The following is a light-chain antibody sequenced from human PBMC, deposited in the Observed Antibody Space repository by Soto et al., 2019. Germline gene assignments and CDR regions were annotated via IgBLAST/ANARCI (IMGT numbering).Light chain of an antibody. V-gene: IGKV1-12*01. CDR2: SAS. J-gene: IGKJ4*01. CDR3: QRANSFPRT. Sequence: DIQMTQSPSSVSASVGDRVTITCRASQGFSTWLAWYRRKPGRAPELLIYSASSLHSGVPSRFSGSGSGTDFTSAISSLKPEDFATYLCQRANSFPRTFGGRTEVEI. CDR1: QGFSTW.